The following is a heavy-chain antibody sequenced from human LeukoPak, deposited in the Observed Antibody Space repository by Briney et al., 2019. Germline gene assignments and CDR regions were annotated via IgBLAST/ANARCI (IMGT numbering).Heavy chain of an antibody. J-gene: IGHJ4*02. V-gene: IGHV3-23*01. CDR2: ISDGGDTT. Sequence: GGSLRLSCAASGFTFSNNGMTWVRQAPGKGMEWVTGISDGGDTTYDAGSVKGRFTVSRDNSKNILYLQMNSLRAEDTAIYYCAKTQRFFDYWGQGSLVTVSS. CDR1: GFTFSNNG. CDR3: AKTQRFFDY.